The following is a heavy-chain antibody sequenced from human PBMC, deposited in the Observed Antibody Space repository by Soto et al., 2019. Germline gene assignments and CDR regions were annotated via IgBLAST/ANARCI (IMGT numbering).Heavy chain of an antibody. D-gene: IGHD3-9*01. J-gene: IGHJ4*02. CDR3: ARQGDIPRRTPFDY. V-gene: IGHV1-18*04. CDR2: ISAYNGNT. Sequence: ASVKVSCKASGYTFTSYCMSWVRQAPGQGLEWMGWISAYNGNTNYAQKLQGRVTMTTDTSTSTAYMELRSLRSDDTAVYYCARQGDIPRRTPFDYWGQGTLVTVSS. CDR1: GYTFTSYC.